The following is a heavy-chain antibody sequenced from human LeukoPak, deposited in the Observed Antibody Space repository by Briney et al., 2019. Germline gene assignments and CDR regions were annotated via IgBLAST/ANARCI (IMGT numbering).Heavy chain of an antibody. CDR2: IVVGSGNT. CDR3: ARDFGSYYDSSGYCGY. D-gene: IGHD3-22*01. J-gene: IGHJ4*02. Sequence: ASVKVSCKASGGTFSSYAISWVRQAPGQGLEWIGWIVVGSGNTNYAQKFQERVTITRDMSTSTAYTELSSLRSEDTAVYYRARDFGSYYDSSGYCGYWGQGTLVTVSS. CDR1: GGTFSSYA. V-gene: IGHV1-58*02.